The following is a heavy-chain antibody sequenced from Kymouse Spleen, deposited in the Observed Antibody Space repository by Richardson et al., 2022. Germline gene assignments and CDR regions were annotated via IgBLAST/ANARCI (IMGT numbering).Heavy chain of an antibody. CDR1: GGSFSGYY. D-gene: IGHD3-9*01. J-gene: IGHJ6*02. CDR3: ARENDILTGYYDYGMDV. V-gene: IGHV4-34*01. Sequence: QVQLQQWGAGLLKPSETLSLTCAVYGGSFSGYYWSWIRQPPGKGLEWIGEINHSGSTNYNPSLKSRVTISVDTSKNQFSLKLSSVTAADTAVYYCARENDILTGYYDYGMDVWGQGTTVTVSS. CDR2: INHSGST.